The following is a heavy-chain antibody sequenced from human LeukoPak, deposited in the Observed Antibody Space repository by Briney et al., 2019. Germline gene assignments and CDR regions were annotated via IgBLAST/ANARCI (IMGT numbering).Heavy chain of an antibody. CDR3: ARGHYDSSGYSDYYYYYGMDV. CDR2: ISSSSSHI. Sequence: GGSLRLSCAASGFTFSSYSMNWVRQAPGKGLEWVSSISSSSSHIYYADSVKGRSTISRDNAKNTLYLQTNSLRAEDTAVYYCARGHYDSSGYSDYYYYYGMDVWGQGTTVTVSS. D-gene: IGHD3-22*01. CDR1: GFTFSSYS. J-gene: IGHJ6*02. V-gene: IGHV3-21*01.